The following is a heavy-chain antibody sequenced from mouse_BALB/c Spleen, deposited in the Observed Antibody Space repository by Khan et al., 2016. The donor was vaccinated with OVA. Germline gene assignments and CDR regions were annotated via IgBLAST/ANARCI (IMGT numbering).Heavy chain of an antibody. Sequence: AQLQQAGAELVKPGASVKLSCTASGFNIKDTYMHWVKQRPEQGLEWIGRIDPANGNTKYDPKFQGKATITADTSSNTAYLQLSSLTSEDTAVYYCAGGVDYWGQRTTLTVSS. J-gene: IGHJ2*01. CDR2: IDPANGNT. CDR3: AGGVDY. CDR1: GFNIKDTY. V-gene: IGHV14-3*02.